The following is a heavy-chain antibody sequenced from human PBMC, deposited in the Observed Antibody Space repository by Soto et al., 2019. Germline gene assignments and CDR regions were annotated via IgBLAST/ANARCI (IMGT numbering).Heavy chain of an antibody. CDR1: GGSVSSGSYY. D-gene: IGHD3-22*01. J-gene: IGHJ1*01. Sequence: PSETLSLTCTVSGGSVSSGSYYWSWIRQPPGKGLEWIGYIYYSGSTNYNPSLKSRVTISVDTSKNQFSLKLSSVTAADTAVYYCARGPWDYDSSGYMLEHWGQGTLVTSPQ. CDR2: IYYSGST. CDR3: ARGPWDYDSSGYMLEH. V-gene: IGHV4-61*01.